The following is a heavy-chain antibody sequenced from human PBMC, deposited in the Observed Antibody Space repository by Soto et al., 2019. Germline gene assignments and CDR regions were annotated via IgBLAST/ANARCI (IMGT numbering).Heavy chain of an antibody. J-gene: IGHJ5*02. CDR1: GYSFTTYW. D-gene: IGHD6-6*01. CDR2: IDPSDSYT. Sequence: PGESLKISCEGSGYSFTTYWISWVRQMPGKGLEWMGRIDPSDSYTNYSPSFQGHVTISADKSISTAYLQWSSLKASDTAMYYCAREYSSSSQVFDPWGQGTLVTVSS. CDR3: AREYSSSSQVFDP. V-gene: IGHV5-10-1*01.